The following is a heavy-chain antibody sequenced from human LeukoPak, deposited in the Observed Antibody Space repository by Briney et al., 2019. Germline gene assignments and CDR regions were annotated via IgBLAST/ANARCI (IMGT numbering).Heavy chain of an antibody. J-gene: IGHJ4*02. D-gene: IGHD2-2*01. Sequence: KPSETLSLTCAVSGYSISSGYYWGWIRQPPGKGLEWIGSIYHSGSTYYNPSLKSRVTISVDTSKNQFSLKLSSVTPADTAAYYCARQYCSSTSCLDDFDYWGQGTLVTVSS. CDR3: ARQYCSSTSCLDDFDY. CDR2: IYHSGST. V-gene: IGHV4-38-2*01. CDR1: GYSISSGYY.